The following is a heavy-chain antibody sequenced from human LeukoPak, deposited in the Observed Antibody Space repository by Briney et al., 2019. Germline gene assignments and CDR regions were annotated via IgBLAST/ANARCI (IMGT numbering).Heavy chain of an antibody. Sequence: ASVKVSCKASGYTFTSYGISWVRQAPGQGLEWMGWISAYNGNTNYEQKLQGRVTMTTDTSTSTAYMGLRSLRSDDTAVYYCARDDIVNSSGGSAEFDYWGQGTLVTVSS. CDR3: ARDDIVNSSGGSAEFDY. D-gene: IGHD2-15*01. J-gene: IGHJ4*02. V-gene: IGHV1-18*04. CDR2: ISAYNGNT. CDR1: GYTFTSYG.